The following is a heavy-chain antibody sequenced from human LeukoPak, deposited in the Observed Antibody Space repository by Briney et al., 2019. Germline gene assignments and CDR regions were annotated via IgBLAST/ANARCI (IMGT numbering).Heavy chain of an antibody. V-gene: IGHV4-34*01. CDR2: INHSGST. Sequence: PSETLSLTCAVYGGSFSGYYWSWIRQPPGKGLEWIGEINHSGSTNYNPSLKSRVTISVDTSKNQFSLKLSSVTAADTAVYYCARDDGIVVVPAAIRYNWFDPWGQGTLVTVSS. CDR3: ARDDGIVVVPAAIRYNWFDP. J-gene: IGHJ5*02. D-gene: IGHD2-2*01. CDR1: GGSFSGYY.